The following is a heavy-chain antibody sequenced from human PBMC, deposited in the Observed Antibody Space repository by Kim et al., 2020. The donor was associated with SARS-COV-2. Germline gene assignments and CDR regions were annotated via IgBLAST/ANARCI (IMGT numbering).Heavy chain of an antibody. J-gene: IGHJ5*02. D-gene: IGHD3-10*01. Sequence: SETLSLTCTVAGGSITSISFYWGWIRQTPGEKMEWIGSMYHTGSSYYNPSLKSRVTISVDTSKNQFFLNVRSVTAADTAVYYCASSWFGELFPGCFDPW. V-gene: IGHV4-39*01. CDR1: GGSITSISFY. CDR3: ASSWFGELFPGCFDP. CDR2: MYHTGSS.